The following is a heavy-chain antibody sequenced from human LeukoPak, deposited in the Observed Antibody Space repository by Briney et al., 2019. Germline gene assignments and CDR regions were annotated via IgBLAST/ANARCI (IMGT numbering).Heavy chain of an antibody. CDR3: AKDLGGCGTECYSY. V-gene: IGHV3-23*01. CDR1: GFTFSSYV. Sequence: GGSLRLSCAASGFTFSSYVMSWVRLAPGKGLEWVSSISSSGGSTYYADSVKGRFTISRDNSKNTLCLQMNSLRAEDTAVYYCAKDLGGCGTECYSYWGQGTLVTVSS. CDR2: ISSSGGST. D-gene: IGHD2-21*01. J-gene: IGHJ4*02.